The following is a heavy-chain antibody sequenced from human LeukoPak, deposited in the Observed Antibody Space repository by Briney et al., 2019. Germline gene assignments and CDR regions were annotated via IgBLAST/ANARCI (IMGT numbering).Heavy chain of an antibody. Sequence: QTGGSLTLSYAASGFTFSRYNMNWVRHAPGKALVWVSHIKSYGSHTRHADSERARFTISRDNAKNSLYLQMNSLRAEDTAVYYCAELGITMIGGVWGKGTTVTISS. V-gene: IGHV3-74*01. J-gene: IGHJ6*04. CDR1: GFTFSRYN. D-gene: IGHD3-10*02. CDR3: AELGITMIGGV. CDR2: IKSYGSHT.